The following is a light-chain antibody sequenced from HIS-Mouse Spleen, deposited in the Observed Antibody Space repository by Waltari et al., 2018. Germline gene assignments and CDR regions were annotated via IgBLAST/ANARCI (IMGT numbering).Light chain of an antibody. V-gene: IGLV3-1*01. Sequence: SYELTQPPSVSVSPGQTASITCSGDKLGDKYACWYQQKPGQSPVLGIYQDSKRPSGLPERFAGSNSGNTATLTISGTQAMDEADYYCQAWDSSTAVVFGGGTKLTVL. CDR1: KLGDKY. CDR3: QAWDSSTAVV. CDR2: QDS. J-gene: IGLJ2*01.